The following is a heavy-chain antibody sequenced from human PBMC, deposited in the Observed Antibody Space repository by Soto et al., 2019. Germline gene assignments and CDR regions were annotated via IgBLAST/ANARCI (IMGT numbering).Heavy chain of an antibody. CDR2: IYYSGST. Sequence: SETRSLTCTVSGGSISSGGYYWSWIHQHTGKGLEWIGYIYYSGSTYYNPSLKSRVTISVDKSKNQFSLKLSSVTAADTDVYYCARRNSSSRHVDYWGLGTLV. CDR3: ARRNSSSRHVDY. J-gene: IGHJ4*02. V-gene: IGHV4-31*03. CDR1: GGSISSGGYY. D-gene: IGHD6-6*01.